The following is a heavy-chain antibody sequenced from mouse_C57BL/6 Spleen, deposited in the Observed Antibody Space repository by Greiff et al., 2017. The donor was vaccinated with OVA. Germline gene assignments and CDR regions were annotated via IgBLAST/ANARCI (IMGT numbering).Heavy chain of an antibody. Sequence: QVQLQQPGAELVKPGASVKMSCKASGYTFTSYWINWVKQRPGQGLEWIGDIYPGSGSTKYNEKFKRKATLTVDTASSTAYLQLSNRTSDDSAVYYCARSSAVVSYFDYWGQGTTLTVSS. CDR2: IYPGSGST. CDR3: ARSSAVVSYFDY. V-gene: IGHV1-55*01. CDR1: GYTFTSYW. J-gene: IGHJ2*01. D-gene: IGHD1-1*01.